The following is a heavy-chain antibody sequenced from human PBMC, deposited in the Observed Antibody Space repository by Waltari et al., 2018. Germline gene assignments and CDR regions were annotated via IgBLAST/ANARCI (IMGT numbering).Heavy chain of an antibody. Sequence: QVQLQQWGAGLLKPSETLSLTCAVYGGSFSGYYWSWIRQPPGKGLEWIGEINHSGSTNYNPSLKSRVTISVDTSKNQFSLKLSSVTAADTAVYYCARPPISRSDMVAAFDIWGQGTMVTVSS. CDR3: ARPPISRSDMVAAFDI. V-gene: IGHV4-34*01. CDR2: INHSGST. D-gene: IGHD2-15*01. J-gene: IGHJ3*02. CDR1: GGSFSGYY.